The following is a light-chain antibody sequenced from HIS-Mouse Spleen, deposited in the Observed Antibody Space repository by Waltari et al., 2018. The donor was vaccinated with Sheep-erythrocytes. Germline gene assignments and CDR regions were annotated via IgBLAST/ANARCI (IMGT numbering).Light chain of an antibody. CDR3: QQSYSMYT. V-gene: IGKV1-39*01. Sequence: DIQMTQSPSSLSASVGDRVTITCRASQSISSYVNWYQQKPGKAPKLLIYAASSLQSGVPSRFRVSGSGTDFTLTISSLQPEDFATYYCQQSYSMYTFGQGTKLEIK. J-gene: IGKJ2*01. CDR1: QSISSY. CDR2: AAS.